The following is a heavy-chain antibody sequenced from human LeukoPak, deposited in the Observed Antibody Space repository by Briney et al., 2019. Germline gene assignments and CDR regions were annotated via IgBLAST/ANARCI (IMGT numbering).Heavy chain of an antibody. V-gene: IGHV1-46*01. CDR1: GYSFTSYY. CDR3: AREVAAAGYDAFDI. D-gene: IGHD6-13*01. J-gene: IGHJ3*02. Sequence: ASVKVSCKASGYSFTSYYMHWVRQAPGQGLEWMGIIIPSGGSTTYAQEFLGRDTMTRDTSTTTFYMELSSLRSEDTAIYYCAREVAAAGYDAFDIWGQGTMVTVSS. CDR2: IIPSGGST.